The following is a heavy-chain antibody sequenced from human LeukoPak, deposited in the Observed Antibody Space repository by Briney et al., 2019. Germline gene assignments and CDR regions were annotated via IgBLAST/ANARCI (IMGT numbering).Heavy chain of an antibody. D-gene: IGHD7-27*01. J-gene: IGHJ5*02. CDR1: GFTFNTYA. Sequence: GGSLRLSCAASGFTFNTYAMHWVRQAPGKGLEWVAVISFDGNNKYYADSVKGRFTISRDNSKNTLYLQMNSLRAEDTAVYYCARDTNWGSTHHWGQGTLVTVSS. CDR2: ISFDGNNK. V-gene: IGHV3-30-3*01. CDR3: ARDTNWGSTHH.